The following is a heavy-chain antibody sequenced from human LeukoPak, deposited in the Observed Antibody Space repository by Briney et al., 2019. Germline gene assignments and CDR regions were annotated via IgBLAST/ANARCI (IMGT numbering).Heavy chain of an antibody. CDR1: GFSFSTSS. D-gene: IGHD6-19*01. CDR2: IKQDGSQR. CDR3: ARPYNGGSLVY. V-gene: IGHV3-7*04. J-gene: IGHJ4*02. Sequence: GGSLRLSCAASGFSFSTSSMSWVRQAPGKGLEWVASIKQDGSQRYYVDSVKGRFTISRDNAKNSLYLQMNSLRAEDTAVYYCARPYNGGSLVYWGQGTLVTASS.